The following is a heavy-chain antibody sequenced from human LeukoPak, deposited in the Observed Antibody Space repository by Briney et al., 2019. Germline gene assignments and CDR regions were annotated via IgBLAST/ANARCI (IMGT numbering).Heavy chain of an antibody. V-gene: IGHV4-4*09. D-gene: IGHD1-26*01. CDR3: ARHRGLLGGVYYFDY. CDR2: IYTSGST. Sequence: SETLSLTCTVSGGSISSYYWSWIRQPPGKGLEWIGYIYTSGSTNYNPSLKSRVTISVDTSKNQFSLKLSSVTAADTAVYYCARHRGLLGGVYYFDYWGQGTLVTVSS. J-gene: IGHJ4*02. CDR1: GGSISSYY.